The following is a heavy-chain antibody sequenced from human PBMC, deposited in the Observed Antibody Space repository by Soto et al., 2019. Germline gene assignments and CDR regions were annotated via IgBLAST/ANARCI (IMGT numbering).Heavy chain of an antibody. J-gene: IGHJ4*02. Sequence: ASVKVSCKASGNTFTSQHMHWVRQAPGQGLEWMGWINPNSGGTNYEQKFQGRVTMTRDTSISTAYMELSRLRSDDTAVYYCARGLDYYDSSGYFTTYYFDFWGQGALVTVSS. CDR3: ARGLDYYDSSGYFTTYYFDF. CDR1: GNTFTSQH. CDR2: INPNSGGT. V-gene: IGHV1-2*02. D-gene: IGHD3-22*01.